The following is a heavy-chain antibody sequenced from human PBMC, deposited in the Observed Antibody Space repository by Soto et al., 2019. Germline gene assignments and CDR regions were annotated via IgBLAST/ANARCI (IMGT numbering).Heavy chain of an antibody. V-gene: IGHV1-69*13. CDR2: IIPIFGTA. CDR3: ARDLGCSGGSCYSSSG. Sequence: SLKVSCKSSVGTFSIYAIICVRQAPGQGLEWMGGIIPIFGTANYAQKFQGRVTITADESTSTAYMELSSLRSEDTAVYYCARDLGCSGGSCYSSSGWGQGNLVPVS. CDR1: VGTFSIYA. J-gene: IGHJ4*02. D-gene: IGHD2-15*01.